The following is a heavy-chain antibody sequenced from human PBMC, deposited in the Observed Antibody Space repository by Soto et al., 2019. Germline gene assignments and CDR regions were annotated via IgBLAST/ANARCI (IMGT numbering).Heavy chain of an antibody. V-gene: IGHV3-74*01. Sequence: GGSMRLSCAAAEGTFSGVWRHWIRQAPGKGLLWVSRINTDGSGTSYADSVKGRFTISRDNAKNMVYLQMNSLRAKDTAVYYCARDRTYSSSSNPIRYWGQGTLVTVSS. D-gene: IGHD6-6*01. CDR1: EGTFSGVW. CDR3: ARDRTYSSSSNPIRY. CDR2: INTDGSGT. J-gene: IGHJ4*02.